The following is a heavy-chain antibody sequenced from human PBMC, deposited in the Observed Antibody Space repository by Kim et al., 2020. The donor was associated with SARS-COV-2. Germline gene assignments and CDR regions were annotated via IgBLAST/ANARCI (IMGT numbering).Heavy chain of an antibody. D-gene: IGHD1-7*01. J-gene: IGHJ4*02. V-gene: IGHV3-23*01. Sequence: GSLRLSCAASGFIFRNHGMNWVRQAPGKGLEWVSAIGERGSSTYYADSVKGRFTISRDNSKNTVSLQMNGLRAEDTAIYYCAKGRGTPSSCSEYWGQGALVTVSS. CDR3: AKGRGTPSSCSEY. CDR1: GFIFRNHG. CDR2: IGERGSST.